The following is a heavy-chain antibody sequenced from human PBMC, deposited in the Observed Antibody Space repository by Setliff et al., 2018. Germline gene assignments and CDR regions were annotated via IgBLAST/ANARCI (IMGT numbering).Heavy chain of an antibody. CDR2: INTNTGNP. J-gene: IGHJ4*02. Sequence: ASVKVSCKASGYTFTGYAINWVRQAPGQGLEYLGWINTNTGNPMYAQGFTGRFVFSLDPSVSTAYLQISSLKAEDTALYYCATGSLVAAGTGHWGQGTLVTVSS. CDR1: GYTFTGYA. V-gene: IGHV7-4-1*02. CDR3: ATGSLVAAGTGH. D-gene: IGHD6-13*01.